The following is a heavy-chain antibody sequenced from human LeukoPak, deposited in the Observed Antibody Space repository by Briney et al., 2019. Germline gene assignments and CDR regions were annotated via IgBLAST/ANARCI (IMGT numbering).Heavy chain of an antibody. V-gene: IGHV3-53*01. CDR1: GFTVSSNY. Sequence: GGSLRLSCAASGFTVSSNYMSWVRQAPGKGLEWVSVIYNGGSTYYADSVKGRFTISRDNSKNTLYLQMDSLRAEDTAVYYCARGTGYTYGSSFFFDYWGQGTLVIVSS. D-gene: IGHD5-18*01. J-gene: IGHJ4*02. CDR3: ARGTGYTYGSSFFFDY. CDR2: IYNGGST.